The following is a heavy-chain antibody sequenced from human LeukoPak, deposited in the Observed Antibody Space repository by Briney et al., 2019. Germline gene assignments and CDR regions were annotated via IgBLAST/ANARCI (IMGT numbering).Heavy chain of an antibody. J-gene: IGHJ6*03. Sequence: ASVKVSCKASGYTFTSYYMHWVRQAPGQGLEWMGIINPSGGSTSYAQKFQGRVTMTRDMSTSTVYMELSSLRSEDTAVYYCARDVGIKALSYYYYMDVWGKGTTVTVSS. CDR1: GYTFTSYY. D-gene: IGHD1-26*01. CDR3: ARDVGIKALSYYYYMDV. CDR2: INPSGGST. V-gene: IGHV1-46*01.